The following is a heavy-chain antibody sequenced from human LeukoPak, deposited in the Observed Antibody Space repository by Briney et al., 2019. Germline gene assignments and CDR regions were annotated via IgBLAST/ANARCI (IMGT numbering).Heavy chain of an antibody. Sequence: GGSLRLSCAAFGFTFSSYWMHWVRQAPGKGLVWVSRINSDGSSTSYADSVKGRFTISRDNAKNTLYLQMNSLRAEDTAVYYCASDNYYDSSGCYFWGQGTLVTVSS. CDR3: ASDNYYDSSGCYF. J-gene: IGHJ4*02. CDR1: GFTFSSYW. V-gene: IGHV3-74*01. D-gene: IGHD3-22*01. CDR2: INSDGSST.